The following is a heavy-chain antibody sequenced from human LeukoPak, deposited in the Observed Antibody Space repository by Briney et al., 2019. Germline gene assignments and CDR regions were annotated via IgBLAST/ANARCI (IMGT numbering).Heavy chain of an antibody. Sequence: GGSLRLSCAASGFTFSSYAMSWVRQAPGKGLEWVSAISGSGGSTYYADSVKGRFTISRDNSKNTLYLQMNSLRVEDTAIYYCAKGRQWELPLDYWGQGALVTVSS. D-gene: IGHD1-26*01. CDR1: GFTFSSYA. J-gene: IGHJ4*02. CDR2: ISGSGGST. V-gene: IGHV3-23*01. CDR3: AKGRQWELPLDY.